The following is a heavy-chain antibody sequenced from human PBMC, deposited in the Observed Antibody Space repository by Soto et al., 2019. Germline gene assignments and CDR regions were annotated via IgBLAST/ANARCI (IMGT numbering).Heavy chain of an antibody. V-gene: IGHV4-39*01. CDR1: GGSISSSSYY. CDR3: ARLTSGWYYNCFDP. D-gene: IGHD6-19*01. J-gene: IGHJ5*02. Sequence: PSETLSLTCTVSGGSISSSSYYWGWIRQPPGKGLEWIGSIYYSGSTYYNPSLKSRVTISVDTSKNQFSLKLSSVTAADTAVYYCARLTSGWYYNCFDPWGQGTLVTVSS. CDR2: IYYSGST.